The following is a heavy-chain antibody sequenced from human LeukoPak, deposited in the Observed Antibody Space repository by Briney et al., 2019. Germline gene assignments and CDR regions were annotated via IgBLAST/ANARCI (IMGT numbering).Heavy chain of an antibody. V-gene: IGHV3-30*02. CDR3: AKDGVDTAMVAMDV. CDR1: GFTFSHYG. D-gene: IGHD5-18*01. J-gene: IGHJ6*04. Sequence: GRSLRLSCAASGFTFSHYGVHWVRQAPGKGLEWVAFIRYDGSNKYYADSVKGRFTISRDNSKNTLYLQMNSLRAEDTAVYYCAKDGVDTAMVAMDVWGKGTTVTVSS. CDR2: IRYDGSNK.